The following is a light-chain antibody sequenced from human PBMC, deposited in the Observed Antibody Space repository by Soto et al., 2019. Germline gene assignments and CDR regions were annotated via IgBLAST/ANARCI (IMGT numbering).Light chain of an antibody. J-gene: IGKJ2*03. CDR1: QSVSTNY. CDR2: ATS. CDR3: QQYGDYNAPRYS. V-gene: IGKV3-20*01. Sequence: EIVLTQSPGTLSLSPWDRVTLSCRASQSVSTNYFSWYQQKPGQAPRLLIYATSSRAVGIPDRFSGSWSGTDFTLTISRLEPEDFAMYYCQQYGDYNAPRYSFGQGTRLEI.